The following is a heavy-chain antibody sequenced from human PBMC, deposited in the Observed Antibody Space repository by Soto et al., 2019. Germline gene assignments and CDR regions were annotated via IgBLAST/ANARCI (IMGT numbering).Heavy chain of an antibody. CDR3: ARNQYY. V-gene: IGHV4-61*01. J-gene: IGHJ4*02. Sequence: PSETLSLTCTVSGGSVSSGRYYWSWIRQPPGKGLEWIGYIYYSGSTNYNPSLESRVTISVDTSKNQFSLKLSSATAADTAVYYCARNQYYWGQGTLVTVSS. CDR1: GGSVSSGRYY. CDR2: IYYSGST.